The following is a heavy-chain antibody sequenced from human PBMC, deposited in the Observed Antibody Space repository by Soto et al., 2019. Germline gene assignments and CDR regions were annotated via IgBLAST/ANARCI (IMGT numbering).Heavy chain of an antibody. CDR2: VDQSGST. V-gene: IGHV4-34*01. CDR3: ARDRQRGYCTGGSYYSYFDY. CDR1: GGSFSGYY. J-gene: IGHJ4*02. Sequence: QVQLQQWGAGLLKPSETLSLTCAIYGGSFSGYYWSWIRQPPGMGLEWIGEVDQSGSTNYNPSLKSRVIISGDTSKNQFSLKLNSVTAADTAVYYCARDRQRGYCTGGSYYSYFDYWGQGALVTVSS. D-gene: IGHD2-15*01.